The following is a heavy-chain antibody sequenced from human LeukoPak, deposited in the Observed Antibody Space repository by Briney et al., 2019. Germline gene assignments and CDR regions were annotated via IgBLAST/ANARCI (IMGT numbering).Heavy chain of an antibody. CDR1: GFTFSSYA. J-gene: IGHJ3*02. D-gene: IGHD2-2*01. V-gene: IGHV3-30*14. CDR2: ISYDGSNK. CDR3: ARDSRRAVFDI. Sequence: PGGSLRLSCAASGFTFSSYAMHWVRQAPGKGLEWVAVISYDGSNKYYADSVKGRFSISRDNSKNTLYLQMNSLRAEDTALYHCARDSRRAVFDIWGQGTMVTVSS.